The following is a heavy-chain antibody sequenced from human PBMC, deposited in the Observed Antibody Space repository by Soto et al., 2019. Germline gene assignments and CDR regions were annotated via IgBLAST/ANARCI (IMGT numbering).Heavy chain of an antibody. V-gene: IGHV4-31*02. Sequence: SETLSLTCTVSGGSIRSGGYYWSWVRQSPRRGLEWIGNIYYSGSTYYNPSLKSRLTISVDTSKNQFSLNLSPVTAADTAVYYCARDRLMATAGTARHYFGLDVWGQGTTVTVSS. J-gene: IGHJ6*02. CDR2: IYYSGST. CDR3: ARDRLMATAGTARHYFGLDV. CDR1: GGSIRSGGYY. D-gene: IGHD5-18*01.